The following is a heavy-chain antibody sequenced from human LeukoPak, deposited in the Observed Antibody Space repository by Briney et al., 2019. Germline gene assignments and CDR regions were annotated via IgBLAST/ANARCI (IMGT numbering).Heavy chain of an antibody. J-gene: IGHJ4*02. CDR2: ITHSGSP. CDR1: SGSLSGYY. D-gene: IGHD3-10*01. Sequence: SETLSLTCGVSSGSLSGYYWRWIRQPPGGGLEWLGEITHSGSPNYNPSLKSRVTISVDTSKNQFSLKLSSVTAADTAVYYCARAPPYGPFDYWGQGTLVTVSS. V-gene: IGHV4-34*01. CDR3: ARAPPYGPFDY.